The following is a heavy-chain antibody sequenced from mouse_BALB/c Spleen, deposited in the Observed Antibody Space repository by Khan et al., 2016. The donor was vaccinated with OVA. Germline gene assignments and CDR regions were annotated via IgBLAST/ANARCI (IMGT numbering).Heavy chain of an antibody. CDR2: IDPFSGGI. D-gene: IGHD2-2*01. J-gene: IGHJ3*01. Sequence: VQLKQSGPELMKPGASVKISCKASGYSFTSYYIHWIMQSHGKSLEWIGYIDPFSGGITYNQKFKGKATLTVDKSSSTAYIYFSNLTSEDSAVYYGTRHGYVAWFTYWGQGTLVTVSA. CDR3: TRHGYVAWFTY. V-gene: IGHV1S135*01. CDR1: GYSFTSYY.